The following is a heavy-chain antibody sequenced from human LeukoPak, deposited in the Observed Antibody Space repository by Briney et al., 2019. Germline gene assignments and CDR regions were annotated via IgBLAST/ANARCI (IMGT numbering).Heavy chain of an antibody. CDR1: GFTFSSYG. CDR3: AKGEYCSSTSCSYYYYCYGMDV. V-gene: IGHV3-30*18. J-gene: IGHJ6*04. D-gene: IGHD2-2*01. CDR2: ISYDGSNK. Sequence: GGSLRLSCAASGFTFSSYGMHWVRQAPGKGLEWVAVISYDGSNKYYADSVKGRFTISRDNSKNTLYLQMNSLRAEDTAVYYCAKGEYCSSTSCSYYYYCYGMDVWGKGTTVTVSS.